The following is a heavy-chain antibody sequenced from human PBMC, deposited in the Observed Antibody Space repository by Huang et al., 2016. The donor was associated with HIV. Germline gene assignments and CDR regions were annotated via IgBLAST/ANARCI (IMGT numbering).Heavy chain of an antibody. CDR2: IRDDGSGE. V-gene: IGHV3-30*02. Sequence: QVQLMESGGGVVHPGGSLTLSCVVSGLTLSNYGMHWIRQAPGMGLEWVTFIRDDGSGEYYSASVEGRFTVSRDNSNNTLYLHMNSLRPEDTATYYCAKQTWGGINDYWGQGTRVSVSS. CDR1: GLTLSNYG. D-gene: IGHD3-16*01. CDR3: AKQTWGGINDY. J-gene: IGHJ4*02.